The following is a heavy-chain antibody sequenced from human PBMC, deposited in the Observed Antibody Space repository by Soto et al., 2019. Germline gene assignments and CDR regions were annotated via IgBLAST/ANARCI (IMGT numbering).Heavy chain of an antibody. V-gene: IGHV1-24*01. J-gene: IGHJ6*03. CDR1: GYTLTELS. Sequence: ASVKVSCKVSGYTLTELSMHWVRQAPGKGLEWMGGFDPEDGETIYAQKLQGRVTMTKDTSTDTAYMELRSLRSDDTAVYYCARTTNYFWSGSYRHYYYMDVWGKGTTVTVSS. D-gene: IGHD3-3*01. CDR2: FDPEDGET. CDR3: ARTTNYFWSGSYRHYYYMDV.